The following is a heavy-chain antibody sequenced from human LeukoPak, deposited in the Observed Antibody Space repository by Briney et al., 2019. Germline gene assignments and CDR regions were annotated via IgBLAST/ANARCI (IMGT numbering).Heavy chain of an antibody. Sequence: ASVKVSCKASGYTFTSYYMHWVRQAPGQGLEWTGIINPSGGSTSYAQKFQGRVTMTRDMSTSTVYMELSSLRSKDTAVYYCARDFSIVGASWWFDYWGQGTLVTVSS. J-gene: IGHJ4*02. D-gene: IGHD1-26*01. CDR3: ARDFSIVGASWWFDY. CDR2: INPSGGST. V-gene: IGHV1-46*01. CDR1: GYTFTSYY.